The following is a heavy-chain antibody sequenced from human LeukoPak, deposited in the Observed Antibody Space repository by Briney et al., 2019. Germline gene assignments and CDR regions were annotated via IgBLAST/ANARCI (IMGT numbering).Heavy chain of an antibody. Sequence: SETLSLTCTVSGGSISSYYWSWIRQPPGKGLEWIVYIYYSGSTNYNPSLKSPVTISVDTSKNQFSLKLSSVTAADTAVYYCARDEGRDGYNSYWGQGTLVTVSS. CDR1: GGSISSYY. V-gene: IGHV4-59*01. CDR3: ARDEGRDGYNSY. CDR2: IYYSGST. D-gene: IGHD5-24*01. J-gene: IGHJ4*02.